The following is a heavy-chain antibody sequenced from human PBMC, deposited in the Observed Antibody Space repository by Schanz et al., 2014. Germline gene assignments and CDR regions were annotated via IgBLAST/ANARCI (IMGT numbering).Heavy chain of an antibody. CDR1: GFTFSTHA. J-gene: IGHJ5*02. D-gene: IGHD2-2*01. CDR3: ARAGYDADNWFDP. CDR2: IKKDGSEK. Sequence: EMQLLESGGGLIQPGGSLRLSCAASGFTFSTHAMSWVRQAPGKGLEWVANIKKDGSEKYYVDSVKGRFTISRDNAKNSLFLQMNSLRAEDTAVYYCARAGYDADNWFDPWGQGTLVTVSS. V-gene: IGHV3-7*01.